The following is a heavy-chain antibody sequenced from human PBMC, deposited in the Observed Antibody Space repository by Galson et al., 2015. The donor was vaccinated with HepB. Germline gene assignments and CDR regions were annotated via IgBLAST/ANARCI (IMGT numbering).Heavy chain of an antibody. V-gene: IGHV3-33*08. CDR2: IWYDGSNK. Sequence: SLRLSCAASGFTFSSYGMHWVRQAPGKGLEWVAVIWYDGSNKYYADSVKGRFTISRDNSKNTLYLQMNSLRAEDTAVYYCARGSYDYVWGSAVDAFDIWGQGTMVTVSS. D-gene: IGHD3-16*01. CDR1: GFTFSSYG. J-gene: IGHJ3*02. CDR3: ARGSYDYVWGSAVDAFDI.